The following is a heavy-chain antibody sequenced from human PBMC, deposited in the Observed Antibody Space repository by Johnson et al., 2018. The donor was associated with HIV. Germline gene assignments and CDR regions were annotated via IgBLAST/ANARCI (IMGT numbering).Heavy chain of an antibody. CDR3: ARGGSGGAFDI. J-gene: IGHJ3*02. CDR2: ISYDGSNK. D-gene: IGHD2-15*01. Sequence: VQLMESGGGVVQPGRSLRLSCAASGFTFSSYAMHWVRQAPGKGLEWVAVISYDGSNKYYADSVKGRFTISRDNSKNTLYLQMNSLRAEDTAVYYCARGGSGGAFDIWGQGTMVTVSS. CDR1: GFTFSSYA. V-gene: IGHV3-30*04.